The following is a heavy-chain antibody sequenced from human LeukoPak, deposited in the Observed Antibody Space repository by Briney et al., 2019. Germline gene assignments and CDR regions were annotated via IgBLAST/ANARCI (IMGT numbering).Heavy chain of an antibody. J-gene: IGHJ4*02. CDR1: GFIFSDYY. Sequence: PGGSLRLSCAASGFIFSDYYMSWVRQAPGKGLEWVSYISSSGTIMYYGDSVKGRFTVSRDNTKNSLSLQMNSLRAEDTAVYYCAREYYYDSSGYPDYWGQGTLVTVSS. CDR2: ISSSGTIM. V-gene: IGHV3-11*04. CDR3: AREYYYDSSGYPDY. D-gene: IGHD3-22*01.